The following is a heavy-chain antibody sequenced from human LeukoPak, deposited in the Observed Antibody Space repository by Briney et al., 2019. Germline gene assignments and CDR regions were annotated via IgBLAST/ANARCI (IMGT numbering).Heavy chain of an antibody. V-gene: IGHV1-69*05. CDR1: GGTFSSYA. J-gene: IGHJ4*02. Sequence: SVKVSCKASGGTFSSYAISWVRQAPGQGLEWMGGIIPIFGTANYAQKFQGRVMITTDESTSTAYMELSSLRSEDTAVYYCARSGQQLTNPDYWGQGTLVTVSS. D-gene: IGHD6-13*01. CDR3: ARSGQQLTNPDY. CDR2: IIPIFGTA.